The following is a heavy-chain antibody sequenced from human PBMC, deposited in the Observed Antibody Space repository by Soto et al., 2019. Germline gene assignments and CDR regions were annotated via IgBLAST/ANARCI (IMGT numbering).Heavy chain of an antibody. CDR3: AKDDFTDRGDDYFAY. CDR1: GFSFTNFA. CDR2: IGASGDIT. D-gene: IGHD2-21*02. J-gene: IGHJ4*02. V-gene: IGHV3-23*01. Sequence: RLSCAASGFSFTNFAMSWVRQAPGKGLEWVAGIGASGDITWYADSVKGRLSISRDNSKNTLYLQLNSLRFEDTAVYYCAKDDFTDRGDDYFAYWGPGTLVTVSS.